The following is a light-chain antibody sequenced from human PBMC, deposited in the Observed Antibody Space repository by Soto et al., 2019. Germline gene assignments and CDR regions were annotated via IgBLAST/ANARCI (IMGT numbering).Light chain of an antibody. J-gene: IGLJ2*01. CDR3: SSYATSTTLL. CDR1: SSDVGAYDY. CDR2: DVS. V-gene: IGLV2-14*03. Sequence: QSALTQPASVSGSPGQSITISCTGTSSDVGAYDYVSWYQQHPGQAPKLLIFDVSNRPSGVSSRFSGSKSGNTASLTISGXXAEDEGDYYCSSYATSTTLLFGGGTKVTVL.